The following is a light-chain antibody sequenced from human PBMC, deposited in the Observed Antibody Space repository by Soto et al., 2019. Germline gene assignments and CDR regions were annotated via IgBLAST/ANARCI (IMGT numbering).Light chain of an antibody. CDR3: GTWDSSLSAVV. J-gene: IGLJ2*01. CDR1: SSNIGDND. V-gene: IGLV1-51*01. Sequence: QSVLTQPPSLSAAPAQKVTISCSGSSSNIGDNDVYWYQHLPGTAPKLLIFDNEKRPSGIPDRFSGSKSGTSATLGITGLQSGDEADYYCGTWDSSLSAVVFGGGTKLTVL. CDR2: DNE.